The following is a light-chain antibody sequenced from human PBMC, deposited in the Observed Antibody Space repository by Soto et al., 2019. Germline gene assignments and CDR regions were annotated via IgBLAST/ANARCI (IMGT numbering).Light chain of an antibody. V-gene: IGKV1-5*03. Sequence: DTQMNQSPSTLSASVGDRVTITCRASQSVSRWLAWYQQKPGKAPKVLIYDVSSLASGVPSRFSGSRSGTEFTLTISSLQPDDFATYYCQQYNRYFGPGTKVDIK. CDR3: QQYNRY. CDR1: QSVSRW. J-gene: IGKJ3*01. CDR2: DVS.